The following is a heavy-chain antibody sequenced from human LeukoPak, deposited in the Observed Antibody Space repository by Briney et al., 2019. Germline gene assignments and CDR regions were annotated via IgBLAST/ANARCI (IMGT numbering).Heavy chain of an antibody. CDR2: INPNSGDT. V-gene: IGHV1-2*06. CDR3: ARGPYSGSRTPFDY. D-gene: IGHD1-26*01. CDR1: GYTFTGYY. J-gene: IGHJ4*02. Sequence: ASVKVSCKASGYTFTGYYMHWVRQAPGQGLEWMGRINPNSGDTNYAQKFQGRVTMTRDTSISTAYMELSRLRSDDTAVYYCARGPYSGSRTPFDYWGQGTLVTVSS.